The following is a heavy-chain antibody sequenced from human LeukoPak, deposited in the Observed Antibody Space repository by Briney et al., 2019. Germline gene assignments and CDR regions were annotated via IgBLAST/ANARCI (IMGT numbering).Heavy chain of an antibody. V-gene: IGHV1-18*01. CDR1: GYMFTSYG. CDR2: ISAYNGNT. Sequence: ASVKVSCKASGYMFTSYGLSWVRQAPGQGLEWMGWISAYNGNTNYAQKLQGRVTMTTDTSTSTAYMELRSLRSDDTAVYYCARDGDVLRYFDWLLASDYYYYMDVWGKGTTVTVSS. J-gene: IGHJ6*03. D-gene: IGHD3-9*01. CDR3: ARDGDVLRYFDWLLASDYYYYMDV.